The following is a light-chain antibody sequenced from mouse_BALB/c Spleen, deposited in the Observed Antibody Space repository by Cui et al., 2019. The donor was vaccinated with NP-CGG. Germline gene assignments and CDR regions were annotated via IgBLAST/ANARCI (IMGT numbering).Light chain of an antibody. V-gene: IGLV1*01. CDR1: IGAVTTSNY. Sequence: QAVFTQESALTTSPGETVTLTCRSSIGAVTTSNYANWVQEKPDHLFTGLIGGTNNRPPGVPARFSGSLIGDKAALTITGAQTEDEAIYFCTLWYSNHWVFGGGTKLTVL. J-gene: IGLJ1*01. CDR3: TLWYSNHWV. CDR2: GTN.